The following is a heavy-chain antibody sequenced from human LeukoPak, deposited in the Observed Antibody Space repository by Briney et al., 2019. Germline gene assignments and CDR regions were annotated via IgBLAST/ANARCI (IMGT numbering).Heavy chain of an antibody. CDR3: ARESTPLRGAFDP. J-gene: IGHJ5*02. Sequence: GGSLRLSCAASGFTFSTYRMNWVRQAPGKGLEWVASIKQGESERYYADSVNGRFTISRDNAKNTLYLQMNSLRAEDTAVYYCARESTPLRGAFDPWGPGTLVTVSS. D-gene: IGHD5-24*01. V-gene: IGHV3-7*05. CDR1: GFTFSTYR. CDR2: IKQGESER.